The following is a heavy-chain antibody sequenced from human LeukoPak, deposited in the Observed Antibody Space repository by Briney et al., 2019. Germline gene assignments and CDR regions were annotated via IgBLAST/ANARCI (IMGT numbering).Heavy chain of an antibody. Sequence: GGSLRLSCAASGFTFSSYAMKWVRQAPGKGLEWVSAISRTSAYIYYSDSVKGRFTISRDNAKNSVYLQIDSLRAEDTAVYYCARDERRYCSDSSCYPGDYWGQGTLVTVSS. CDR3: ARDERRYCSDSSCYPGDY. CDR1: GFTFSSYA. CDR2: ISRTSAYI. V-gene: IGHV3-21*01. D-gene: IGHD2-2*01. J-gene: IGHJ4*02.